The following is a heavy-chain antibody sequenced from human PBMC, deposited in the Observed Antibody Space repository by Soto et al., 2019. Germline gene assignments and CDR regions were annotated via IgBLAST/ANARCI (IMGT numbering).Heavy chain of an antibody. CDR3: ARRGTRFWSGSTSPTIGYYGMDV. CDR1: GFTFSSYW. Sequence: GGSLRLSCAASGFTFSSYWMHWVRQAPGKGLVWVSRINSDGSSTSYADSVKGRFTISRDNAKNTLYLQMNSLRAEDTAVYYCARRGTRFWSGSTSPTIGYYGMDVWGQGTTVTVSS. CDR2: INSDGSST. V-gene: IGHV3-74*01. D-gene: IGHD3-3*01. J-gene: IGHJ6*02.